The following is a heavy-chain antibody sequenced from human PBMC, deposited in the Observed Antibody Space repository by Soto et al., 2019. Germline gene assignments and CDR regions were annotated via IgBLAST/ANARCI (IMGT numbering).Heavy chain of an antibody. CDR2: ISYDGSNK. CDR3: ARRGGGLQLVERSGWFDP. D-gene: IGHD2-8*02. V-gene: IGHV3-30-3*01. J-gene: IGHJ5*02. CDR1: GFTFGSYA. Sequence: QVQLVESGGGVVQPGRSLRLSCAASGFTFGSYAMHWVRQAPGKGLEWVAVISYDGSNKYYADSVNGRFTISRDSSKNTLSLQMNSLRAEDTAVYYCARRGGGLQLVERSGWFDPWGQGTLVTVSS.